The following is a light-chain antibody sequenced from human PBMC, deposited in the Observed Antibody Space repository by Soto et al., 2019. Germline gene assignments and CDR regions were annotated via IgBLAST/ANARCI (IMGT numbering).Light chain of an antibody. CDR1: QSVSST. CDR2: GAS. Sequence: EIVMTQSPATLSVSPGERATLSCRGRQSVSSTVAWYQQKPGQAPRLLIFGASNRATRIPTRFSGTGSGTEFTLTISSLQSEDFAVYYCQYYNNWPPSWTFGQGTKVDI. V-gene: IGKV3-15*01. CDR3: QYYNNWPPSWT. J-gene: IGKJ1*01.